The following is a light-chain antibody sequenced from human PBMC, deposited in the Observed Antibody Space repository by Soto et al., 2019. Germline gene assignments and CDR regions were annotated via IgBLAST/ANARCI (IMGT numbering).Light chain of an antibody. CDR2: EGS. Sequence: QSVLTQPASVSGSLGQSITISCTGTSSDVGSYNLVSWYQQHPGKAPKLMIYEGSKRPSGVSNRFSGSKSGNTASLTISGLQAEDEADYYCCSYAGSSTFVYVYGPATKVTVL. CDR1: SSDVGSYNL. CDR3: CSYAGSSTFVYV. V-gene: IGLV2-23*03. J-gene: IGLJ1*01.